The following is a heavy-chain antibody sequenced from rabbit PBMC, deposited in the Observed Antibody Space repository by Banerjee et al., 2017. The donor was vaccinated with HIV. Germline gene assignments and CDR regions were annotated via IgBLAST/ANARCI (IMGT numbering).Heavy chain of an antibody. CDR3: TRGNYAADPGICL. CDR1: GFDLSSYYY. CDR2: IYTGDDSI. V-gene: IGHV1S45*01. J-gene: IGHJ4*01. D-gene: IGHD4-2*01. Sequence: QEQLEESGGGLVKPEGSLTLTCKASGFDLSSYYYMCWVRQAPGKRPEWIACIYTGDDSIYYASWAKGRFTISKTSSTTVTLQMTSLTAADTATYFCTRGNYAADPGICLWGPGTLVTVS.